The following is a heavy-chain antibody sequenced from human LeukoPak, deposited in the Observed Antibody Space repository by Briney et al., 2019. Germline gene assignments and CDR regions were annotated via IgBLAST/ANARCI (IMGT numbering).Heavy chain of an antibody. V-gene: IGHV3-23*01. CDR2: ITGIGGNT. J-gene: IGHJ5*02. D-gene: IGHD3-10*01. CDR3: AKDAVRGSGRINWFDP. CDR1: GFTFGGYA. Sequence: GGSLRLSCAISGFTFGGYAMTWVRQAPGKGLEWVSGITGIGGNTYYADSVKGRFTISRDNSKNTLYLQMNSLRAEDTAAYYCAKDAVRGSGRINWFDPWGQGTLVTVSS.